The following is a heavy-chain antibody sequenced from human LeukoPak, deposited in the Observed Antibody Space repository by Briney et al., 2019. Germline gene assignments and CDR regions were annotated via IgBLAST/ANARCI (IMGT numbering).Heavy chain of an antibody. CDR1: GFTFSSYW. J-gene: IGHJ4*02. Sequence: GGSLRLSCAASGFTFSSYWMSWVRQAPGKGLEWVANIKQDGSDKYYVDSVKGRFTISRDNAKNSLYLQMNSLRAEDTAVYYCARGRGNIVVVPTAIRNLYFDYWGQGTLVTVSS. D-gene: IGHD2-2*02. CDR2: IKQDGSDK. CDR3: ARGRGNIVVVPTAIRNLYFDY. V-gene: IGHV3-7*01.